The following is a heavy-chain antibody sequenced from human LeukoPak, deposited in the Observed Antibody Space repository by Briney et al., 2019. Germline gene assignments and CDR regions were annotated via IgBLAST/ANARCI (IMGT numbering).Heavy chain of an antibody. CDR1: GGTFSSYA. D-gene: IGHD6-19*01. CDR2: MNPNSGNT. Sequence: ASVKVSCKASGGTFSSYAISWVRQAPGQGLEWMGWMNPNSGNTGYAQKFQGRVTMTRNTSISTAYMELSSLRSEDTAVYYCARLSIAVAGGAIDYWGQGTLVTVSS. CDR3: ARLSIAVAGGAIDY. V-gene: IGHV1-8*02. J-gene: IGHJ4*02.